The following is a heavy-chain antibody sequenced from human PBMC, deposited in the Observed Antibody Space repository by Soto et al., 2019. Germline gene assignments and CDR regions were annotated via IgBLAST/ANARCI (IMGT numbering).Heavy chain of an antibody. D-gene: IGHD6-19*01. J-gene: IGHJ4*02. CDR3: ARERGGWYGIDY. V-gene: IGHV4-59*01. CDR1: GGSISSYY. CDR2: IYYSGST. Sequence: PSETLSLTCTVSGGSISSYYWSWIRQPPGKGLEWIGYIYYSGSTNYNPSLKSRDTISVDTSKNQFSLKLSSVTAADTAVYYCARERGGWYGIDYWGQGTLVTVSS.